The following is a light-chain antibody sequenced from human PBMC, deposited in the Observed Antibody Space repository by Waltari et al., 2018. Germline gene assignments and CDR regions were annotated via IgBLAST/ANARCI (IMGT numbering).Light chain of an antibody. Sequence: EVVMTQSPHTLSVSPGGRATLSCRASQSIATNLAWYQQRRGQAPRLLIFDASTRATSISGRFSGSGSGTEFTLTISSLQSDDSAVYYCQQYNRWPPITFGQGTRLEIK. CDR2: DAS. CDR3: QQYNRWPPIT. J-gene: IGKJ5*01. V-gene: IGKV3-15*01. CDR1: QSIATN.